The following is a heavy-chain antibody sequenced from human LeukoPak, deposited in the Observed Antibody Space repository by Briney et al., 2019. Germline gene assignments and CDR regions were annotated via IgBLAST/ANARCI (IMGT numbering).Heavy chain of an antibody. CDR2: ISYTGGST. J-gene: IGHJ1*01. V-gene: IGHV3-64D*06. Sequence: GGSPRLSCSASGFTFSSYAMHWVRQAPGKGLEYVSAISYTGGSTYYADSVKGRFTLSRDNSKNTLYLQMSSLRAEDTAVYYCVKVGFVVVVPAAMPQYFQHWGQGTLVTGSS. D-gene: IGHD2-2*01. CDR1: GFTFSSYA. CDR3: VKVGFVVVVPAAMPQYFQH.